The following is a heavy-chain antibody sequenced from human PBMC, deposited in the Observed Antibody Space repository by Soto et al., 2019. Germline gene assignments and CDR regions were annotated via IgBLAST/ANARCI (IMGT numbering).Heavy chain of an antibody. D-gene: IGHD2-2*01. Sequence: PGGSLRLSCSASGFTFSDENMSWVRQVPGKGLEWVSGISGGGSYIFYADSVQGRFSISRDNPKNSLFLEMNSLRVEDTAVYYCPRDSDCHSTSCFFPPHVWGQGTTVTVSS. J-gene: IGHJ6*02. CDR2: ISGGGSYI. V-gene: IGHV3-21*06. CDR1: GFTFSDEN. CDR3: PRDSDCHSTSCFFPPHV.